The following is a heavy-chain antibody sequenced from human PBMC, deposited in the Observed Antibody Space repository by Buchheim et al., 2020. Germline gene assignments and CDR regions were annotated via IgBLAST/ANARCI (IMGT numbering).Heavy chain of an antibody. CDR2: ISYDGSNK. D-gene: IGHD3-22*01. Sequence: QVQLVESGGGVVQPGRSLRLSCAASGFTFSSYGMHWVRQAPGKGLEWVAVISYDGSNKYYADSVKGRFTISRDNFKTTLYMQMNSLRAEDTAVYYCAKAGENYDSSGYDYYYYGMDVWGQGTT. CDR3: AKAGENYDSSGYDYYYYGMDV. J-gene: IGHJ6*02. V-gene: IGHV3-30*18. CDR1: GFTFSSYG.